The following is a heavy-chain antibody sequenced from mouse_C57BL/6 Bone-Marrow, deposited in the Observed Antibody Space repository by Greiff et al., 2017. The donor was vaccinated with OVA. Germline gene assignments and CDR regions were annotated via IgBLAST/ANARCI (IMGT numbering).Heavy chain of an antibody. V-gene: IGHV5-4*01. CDR1: GFTFSSYA. J-gene: IGHJ4*01. Sequence: EVQGVESGGGLVKPGGSLKLSCAASGFTFSSYAMSWVRQTPEKRLEWVATISDGGSYTYYPDNVKGRFTISRDNAKNNLYLQMSHLKSEDTAMYYCARGGGYDAMDYWGQGTSVTVSS. CDR2: ISDGGSYT. CDR3: ARGGGYDAMDY.